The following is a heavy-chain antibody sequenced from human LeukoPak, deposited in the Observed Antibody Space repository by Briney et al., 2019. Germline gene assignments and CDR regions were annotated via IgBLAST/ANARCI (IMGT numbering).Heavy chain of an antibody. D-gene: IGHD3-10*01. CDR1: GFTFSSYA. V-gene: IGHV3-23*01. CDR3: AFGRSHVSDAFDI. CDR2: ISGSGGST. J-gene: IGHJ3*02. Sequence: PGGSLRLSCAASGFTFSSYAMSWVRQAPGKGLEWVSGISGSGGSTYYADSVKGRFTISRDNSKNTLYLQMNSLRAEDTAVYYCAFGRSHVSDAFDIWGQGTMVTVSS.